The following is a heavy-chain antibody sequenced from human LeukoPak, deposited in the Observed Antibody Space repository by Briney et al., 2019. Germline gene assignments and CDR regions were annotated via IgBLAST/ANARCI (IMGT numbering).Heavy chain of an antibody. V-gene: IGHV3-30*18. Sequence: PGKSLRFSCAASGFTFRNYDMHWVRQAPGKGLEWVAVIWYGGSNNYNADSVKGRFTISRDNSENTLYLQMNSLRAEDTAVYYCAKDIVVVVAAAYYYYYGMDVWGQGTTVTVSS. J-gene: IGHJ6*02. CDR1: GFTFRNYD. CDR2: IWYGGSNN. D-gene: IGHD2-15*01. CDR3: AKDIVVVVAAAYYYYYGMDV.